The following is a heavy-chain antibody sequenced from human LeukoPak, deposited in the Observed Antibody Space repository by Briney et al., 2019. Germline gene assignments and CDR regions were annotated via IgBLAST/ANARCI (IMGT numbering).Heavy chain of an antibody. Sequence: GGSLRHSCATSGFTFSDYYMTWIRQAPGKGLEWVSFISDSGASIYYADSALGRFTISRDNANNSLYLHMNSLRAEDTAIYYCARGITTTLSLDPWGQGTLVSVSS. V-gene: IGHV3-11*01. CDR3: ARGITTTLSLDP. CDR2: ISDSGASI. J-gene: IGHJ5*02. D-gene: IGHD1-14*01. CDR1: GFTFSDYY.